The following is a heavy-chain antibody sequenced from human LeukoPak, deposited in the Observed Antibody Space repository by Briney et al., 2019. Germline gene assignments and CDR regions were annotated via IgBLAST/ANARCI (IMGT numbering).Heavy chain of an antibody. Sequence: GSLRLSCAASGFTFSSYAMTWVRQAPGQGLEWVSAISGSGGTTYYADSVRGRFTISRDNSTNMLNLQMNSLRAEDTAVYYCAKGLINDWSALEYWGQGTLVTVSS. CDR1: GFTFSSYA. D-gene: IGHD3-9*01. J-gene: IGHJ4*02. CDR2: ISGSGGTT. CDR3: AKGLINDWSALEY. V-gene: IGHV3-23*01.